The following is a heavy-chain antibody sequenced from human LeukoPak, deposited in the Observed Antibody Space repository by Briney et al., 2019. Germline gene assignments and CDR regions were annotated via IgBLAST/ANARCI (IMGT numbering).Heavy chain of an antibody. CDR3: ARGLGWKVTPMGLFYMDV. CDR1: GFTFSSYW. CDR2: INYGGDT. V-gene: IGHV4-34*01. J-gene: IGHJ6*03. Sequence: GSLRLSCAASGFTFSSYWMSWVRQPPGKGLEWIGEINYGGDTNYNPSLKSRVTISVDTSKNQFSLKVRSVTAADTAVYFCARGLGWKVTPMGLFYMDVWGEGATVTVSS. D-gene: IGHD1-1*01.